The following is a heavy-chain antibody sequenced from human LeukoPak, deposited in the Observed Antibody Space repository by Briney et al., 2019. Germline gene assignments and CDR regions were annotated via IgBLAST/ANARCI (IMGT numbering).Heavy chain of an antibody. V-gene: IGHV4-59*01. CDR3: ARYRSHDGFGHDFDN. J-gene: IGHJ4*02. D-gene: IGHD3-16*02. CDR1: GGSISNYY. CDR2: IHYSGST. Sequence: SETLSLTCTVSGGSISNYYWSWIRQSPGKGLEWIGYIHYSGSTNYNPSLESRVTISLDTSKNQFSLKLSSVTAADTAIYYCARYRSHDGFGHDFDNWGQGILVTVSS.